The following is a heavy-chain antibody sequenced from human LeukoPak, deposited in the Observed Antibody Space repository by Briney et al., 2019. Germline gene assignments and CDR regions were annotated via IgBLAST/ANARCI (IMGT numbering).Heavy chain of an antibody. D-gene: IGHD5-24*01. V-gene: IGHV4-34*01. Sequence: PSETLSLTCAVYGGSFSGYYWSWIRQPPGKGLEWIGEINHSGSTNYNPSLKSRVTISVDTSKNQFSLKLSSVTAADTAVYYCARGGDGYNWDFDYWGQGTLVTVSS. J-gene: IGHJ4*02. CDR2: INHSGST. CDR1: GGSFSGYY. CDR3: ARGGDGYNWDFDY.